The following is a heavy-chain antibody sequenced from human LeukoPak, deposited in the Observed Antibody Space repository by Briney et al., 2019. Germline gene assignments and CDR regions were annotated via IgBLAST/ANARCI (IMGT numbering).Heavy chain of an antibody. J-gene: IGHJ4*02. CDR1: GGSISSGGYS. Sequence: SQTLSLTCAVSGGSISSGGYSWRWIRQPPGKGLEWIGYIYHSGSTYYNPSLKSRVTISVDRSKNQFSLKLSSVTAADTAVYYCARDGGNAASNYFDYWGQGTLVTVSS. D-gene: IGHD2-15*01. CDR2: IYHSGST. CDR3: ARDGGNAASNYFDY. V-gene: IGHV4-30-2*01.